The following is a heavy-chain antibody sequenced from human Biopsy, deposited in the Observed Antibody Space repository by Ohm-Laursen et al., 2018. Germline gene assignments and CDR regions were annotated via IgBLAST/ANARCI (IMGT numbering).Heavy chain of an antibody. V-gene: IGHV4-34*01. Sequence: SDTLSLTCVVYGESFNGYYWSWIRQTPGKGLEWIGEINHSGRTNYNPSLKGRVTMSVDTSKNKFSLRVSSVTAADTAVYYCARDRDRRGWFDPWGQGTLVTVSS. J-gene: IGHJ5*02. CDR3: ARDRDRRGWFDP. CDR2: INHSGRT. D-gene: IGHD1-14*01. CDR1: GESFNGYY.